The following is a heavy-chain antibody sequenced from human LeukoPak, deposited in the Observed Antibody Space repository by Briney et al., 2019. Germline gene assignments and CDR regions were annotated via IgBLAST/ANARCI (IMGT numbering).Heavy chain of an antibody. Sequence: GGSLRLSCAPSDFTLTNAWVNWIRQAPGEGLEWVGRIKSKTDGGTTDFAAPVNGRFTISRDDSTNTVYLQMDSLKTEDTAVYYCIIAPGLFAFETWGQGTMVTVSS. CDR2: IKSKTDGGTT. CDR1: DFTLTNAW. CDR3: IIAPGLFAFET. J-gene: IGHJ3*02. D-gene: IGHD6-13*01. V-gene: IGHV3-15*07.